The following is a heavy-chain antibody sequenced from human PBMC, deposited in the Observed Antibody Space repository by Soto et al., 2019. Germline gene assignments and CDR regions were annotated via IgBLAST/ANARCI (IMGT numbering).Heavy chain of an antibody. J-gene: IGHJ4*02. CDR2: ISGSGGST. V-gene: IGHV3-23*01. CDR3: ATQYRSNHYYDSSSYYTPPRFDY. Sequence: PGGSLRLSCAASGFTFSSYAMSWGRQAPGKGLEWVSAISGSGGSTCYADSVKGRFNISTDNPKNTLYPQMKSLRAEDKAVYYCATQYRSNHYYDSSSYYTPPRFDYWGQGTVVTVSS. D-gene: IGHD3-22*01. CDR1: GFTFSSYA.